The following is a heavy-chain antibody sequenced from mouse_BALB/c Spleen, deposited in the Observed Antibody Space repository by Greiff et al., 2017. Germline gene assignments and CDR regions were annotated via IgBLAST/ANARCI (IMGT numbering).Heavy chain of an antibody. J-gene: IGHJ4*01. CDR2: IDPANGNT. Sequence: VQLKQSGAELVKPGASVKLSCTASGFNIKDTYMHWVKQRPEQGLEWIGRIDPANGNTKYDPKFQGKATITADTSSNTAYLQLSSLTSEDTAVYYCAVGYDYDAMDYWGQGTSVTVSS. D-gene: IGHD6-5*01. CDR1: GFNIKDTY. CDR3: AVGYDYDAMDY. V-gene: IGHV14-3*02.